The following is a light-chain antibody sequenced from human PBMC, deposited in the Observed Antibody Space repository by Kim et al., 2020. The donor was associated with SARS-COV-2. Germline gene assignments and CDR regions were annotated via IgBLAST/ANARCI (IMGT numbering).Light chain of an antibody. CDR3: QSYDSSLSGWV. CDR1: SDNIGAGYD. Sequence: QSVLSQPPSLSGAPGQRVSISCTGSSDNIGAGYDGHWYRQLPGTAPTHLISSNNNRPSGVPDRFSGSKSATSASLAITGLQTEDGTDYYCQSYDSSLSGWVFGGGTQLTVL. J-gene: IGLJ3*02. V-gene: IGLV1-40*01. CDR2: SNN.